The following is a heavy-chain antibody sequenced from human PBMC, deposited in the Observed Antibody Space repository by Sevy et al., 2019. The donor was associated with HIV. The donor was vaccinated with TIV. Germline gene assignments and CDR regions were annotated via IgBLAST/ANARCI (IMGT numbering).Heavy chain of an antibody. D-gene: IGHD2-15*01. CDR1: GFTFSDYY. CDR2: ISSSSSYT. Sequence: GGSLRLSCAASGFTFSDYYMSWIRQAPGKGLEWVSYISSSSSYTNYADSLKGRLTISRDNAKKSLYLQMNSLRAEDTAVYYCARISGGSIASWFDPWGQGTLVTVSS. J-gene: IGHJ5*02. V-gene: IGHV3-11*06. CDR3: ARISGGSIASWFDP.